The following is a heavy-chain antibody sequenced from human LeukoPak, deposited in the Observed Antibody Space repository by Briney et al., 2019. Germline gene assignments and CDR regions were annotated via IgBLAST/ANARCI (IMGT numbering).Heavy chain of an antibody. J-gene: IGHJ4*02. Sequence: SETLSLTCTVSGGSISSSSYYWGWLRQPPGKGLEWIGSIYYSGSTYYNPSLKSRVTISVDTSKNQFSLKLSSVTAADTAVYYCARLGAGPTYYDFWSGYSSFYFDYWGQGTLVTVSS. D-gene: IGHD3-3*01. CDR3: ARLGAGPTYYDFWSGYSSFYFDY. CDR1: GGSISSSSYY. CDR2: IYYSGST. V-gene: IGHV4-39*01.